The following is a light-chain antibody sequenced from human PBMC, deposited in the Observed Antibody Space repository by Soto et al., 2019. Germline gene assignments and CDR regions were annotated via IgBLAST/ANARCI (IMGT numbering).Light chain of an antibody. Sequence: EIVMTQSPATLSVSPGERATLSCRASQSVSSNLAWYQQKPGQAPRLLIYAASTRATGIPARFSGSGSGTEFTRTISRLQSEDFAVYYCHQYNNWPFTFGPGTKVDIK. CDR1: QSVSSN. CDR3: HQYNNWPFT. J-gene: IGKJ3*01. CDR2: AAS. V-gene: IGKV3-15*01.